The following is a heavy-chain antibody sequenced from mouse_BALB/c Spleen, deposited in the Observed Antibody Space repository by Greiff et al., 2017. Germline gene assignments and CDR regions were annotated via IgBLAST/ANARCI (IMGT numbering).Heavy chain of an antibody. J-gene: IGHJ2*01. CDR1: GYSFTSYY. Sequence: EVQLQQSGPELMKPGASVKISCKASGYSFTSYYMHWVKQSHGKSLEWIGYTDPFNGGTSYNQKFKGKATLTVDKSSSTAYMHLSSLTSEDSAVYYCANGYYFDYWGQGTTLTVSS. CDR2: TDPFNGGT. V-gene: IGHV1S135*01. CDR3: ANGYYFDY.